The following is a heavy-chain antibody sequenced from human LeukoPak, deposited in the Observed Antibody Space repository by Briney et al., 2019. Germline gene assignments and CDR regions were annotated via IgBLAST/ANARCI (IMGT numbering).Heavy chain of an antibody. CDR2: ISGYNGDT. CDR3: ARMEKTKTNYYYYMDV. V-gene: IGHV1-18*01. J-gene: IGHJ6*03. Sequence: ASVKVSCKASGYTFTNFGISWVRQATGQGLEWMGWISGYNGDTNYAEKFQGRVTMTADTSTSTAYMELRSLRSDDTAVYYCARMEKTKTNYYYYMDVWGKGTTVTVSS. D-gene: IGHD1/OR15-1a*01. CDR1: GYTFTNFG.